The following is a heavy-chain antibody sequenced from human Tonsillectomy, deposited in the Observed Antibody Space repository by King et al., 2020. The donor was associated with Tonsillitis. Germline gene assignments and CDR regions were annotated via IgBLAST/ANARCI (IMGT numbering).Heavy chain of an antibody. Sequence: VQLVESGAEVKKPGDSLRISCKASGYRFASYWIGWVRQMPGKGLEWMANMYPSDSDIRYSPSFRGQVTISAEKSLATAYLQWTSLKDSDTAMYYCERFPGDGVDYWGQGTLVTVSS. V-gene: IGHV5-51*01. CDR3: ERFPGDGVDY. CDR2: MYPSDSDI. J-gene: IGHJ4*02. CDR1: GYRFASYW. D-gene: IGHD4-17*01.